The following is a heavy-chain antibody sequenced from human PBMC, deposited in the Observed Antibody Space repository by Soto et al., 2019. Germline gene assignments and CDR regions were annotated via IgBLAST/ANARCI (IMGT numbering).Heavy chain of an antibody. CDR1: GYTLTELS. CDR2: FDPEDGET. V-gene: IGHV1-24*01. Sequence: QVQLVQSGAEVKKPGASVKVSCKVSGYTLTELSMHWVRQAPGKGLEWMGGFDPEDGETIYAQKFQGRVTMTEDTSTDTAYMELSSLRYEDTAVYYCATVRRRPIHYYDSSGYPDYWGQGTLDTVSS. J-gene: IGHJ4*02. CDR3: ATVRRRPIHYYDSSGYPDY. D-gene: IGHD3-22*01.